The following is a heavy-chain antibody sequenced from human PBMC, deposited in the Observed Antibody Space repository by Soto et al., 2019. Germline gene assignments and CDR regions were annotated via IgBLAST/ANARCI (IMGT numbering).Heavy chain of an antibody. J-gene: IGHJ4*02. CDR3: ARDRSYGLSDY. CDR2: IYYSGST. V-gene: IGHV4-59*01. D-gene: IGHD5-18*01. CDR1: GGSISSYY. Sequence: SETLSLTCTVSGGSISSYYWSWIRQPPGKGLEWIGYIYYSGSTNYNPSLKSRVTISVDTSKNQFSLKLSSVTAADAAVYYCARDRSYGLSDYWGQGTLVTVSS.